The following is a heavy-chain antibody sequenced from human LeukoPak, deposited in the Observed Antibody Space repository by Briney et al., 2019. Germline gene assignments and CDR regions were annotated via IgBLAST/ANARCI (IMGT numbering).Heavy chain of an antibody. V-gene: IGHV4-39*01. Sequence: SETLSLTCTVSGGSISSSSYYWGWIRQPPGKGLEWIGSIYYSGSTYYNPSLKSRVTISVDTSKNQFSLKLSSVTAADTAVYYCASEQVAVAGNYYYYGMDVWGQGTTVTVSS. J-gene: IGHJ6*02. D-gene: IGHD6-19*01. CDR3: ASEQVAVAGNYYYYGMDV. CDR1: GGSISSSSYY. CDR2: IYYSGST.